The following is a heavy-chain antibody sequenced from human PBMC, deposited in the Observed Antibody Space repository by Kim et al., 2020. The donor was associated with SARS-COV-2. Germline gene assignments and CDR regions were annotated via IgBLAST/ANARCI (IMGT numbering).Heavy chain of an antibody. CDR3: ARLRGDFGFGEYYGMDV. V-gene: IGHV5-10-1*01. J-gene: IGHJ6*02. CDR1: GYSFTSYW. CDR2: IDPSDSYT. Sequence: GESLKISCKGSGYSFTSYWISWVRQMPGKGLEWMGRIDPSDSYTNYSPSFQGHVTISADKSISTAYLQWSSLKASDTAMYYCARLRGDFGFGEYYGMDVWGQGTTVTVSS. D-gene: IGHD3-10*01.